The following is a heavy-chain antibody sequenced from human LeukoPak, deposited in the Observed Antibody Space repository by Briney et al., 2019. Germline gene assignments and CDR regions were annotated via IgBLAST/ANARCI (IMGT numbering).Heavy chain of an antibody. CDR3: ESTTNWAAATGYYFDY. V-gene: IGHV3-74*01. CDR1: GFRFSTYW. J-gene: IGHJ4*02. D-gene: IGHD6-13*01. CDR2: INSDGSTT. Sequence: GGSLRLSCAPSGFRFSTYWMHWVRQAPGRGLVWVSRINSDGSTTTYADSVKGRFTISRDNAKNTLYLQMNSLRAEDTALYYCESTTNWAAATGYYFDYWGQGTLVTVSS.